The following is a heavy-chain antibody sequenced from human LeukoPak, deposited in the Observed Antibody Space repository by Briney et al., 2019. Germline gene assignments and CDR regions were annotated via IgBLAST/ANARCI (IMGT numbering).Heavy chain of an antibody. CDR2: INPNSGGT. CDR3: ARVGRIAAAKTIKQWLVEDWFDP. V-gene: IGHV1-2*02. Sequence: ASVKVSCKASGYTFTGYYMHWVRQAPGQGLEWMGWINPNSGGTNYAQKFQGRVTMTRDTSISTAYMELSRLRSDDTAVYYCARVGRIAAAKTIKQWLVEDWFDPWGQGTLVTVSS. J-gene: IGHJ5*02. CDR1: GYTFTGYY. D-gene: IGHD6-19*01.